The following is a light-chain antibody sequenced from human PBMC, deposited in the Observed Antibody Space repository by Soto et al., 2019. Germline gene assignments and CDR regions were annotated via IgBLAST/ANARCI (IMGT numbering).Light chain of an antibody. CDR1: SSNIGTNY. Sequence: QSVLTQPPSASGTPGQRVTISCSGSSSNIGTNYVNWYQQLPGTTPKLLIYNYNQRPSGVPDRFSGSKSGTSASLAISGLQSEDEADYYCAAWDDSLNAVVFGGGTKLTVL. V-gene: IGLV1-44*01. CDR3: AAWDDSLNAVV. CDR2: NYN. J-gene: IGLJ2*01.